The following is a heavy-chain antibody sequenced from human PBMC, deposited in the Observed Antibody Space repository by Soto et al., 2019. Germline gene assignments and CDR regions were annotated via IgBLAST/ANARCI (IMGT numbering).Heavy chain of an antibody. V-gene: IGHV4-39*02. CDR2: IFYTGTT. CDR3: ARLVVVAPVANA. D-gene: IGHD2-2*01. J-gene: IGHJ5*02. Sequence: KSSETLSLTCSVSGGSINYNSYYWGWIRQPPGKGLEWVGGIFYTGTTYYSPSLKDRVTISVDTPKNSFPLNLTSVTAADTAVYFCARLVVVAPVANAWGQGTLVTVSS. CDR1: GGSINYNSYY.